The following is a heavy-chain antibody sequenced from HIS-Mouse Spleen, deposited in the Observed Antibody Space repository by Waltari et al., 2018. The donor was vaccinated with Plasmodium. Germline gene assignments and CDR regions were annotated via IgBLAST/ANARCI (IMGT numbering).Heavy chain of an antibody. V-gene: IGHV3-7*01. CDR1: GFTFSRYW. CDR2: RKQDGSEK. Sequence: EVQLVESGGGLVQPGGSLRLSCAASGFTFSRYWMSWVRQAPGKGLEGVANRKQDGSEKYYVDSVKGRFTISRDNAKNSLYLQMNSLRAEDTAVYYCASSWYWYFDLWGRGTLVTVSS. J-gene: IGHJ2*01. CDR3: ASSWYWYFDL. D-gene: IGHD6-13*01.